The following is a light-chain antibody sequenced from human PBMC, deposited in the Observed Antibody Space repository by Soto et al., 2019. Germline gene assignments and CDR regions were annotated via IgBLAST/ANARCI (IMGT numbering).Light chain of an antibody. Sequence: QSVLTQSPSVSGAPGQRVTISCTGSSSNIGAGYDVHWYQQLPGTAPKLLIYGNSNRPSGVPDRFSGSKSGTSASLAITGLQAEDEADYYCQSYDSSLSGPKVVFGGGTKVTVL. V-gene: IGLV1-40*01. CDR3: QSYDSSLSGPKVV. CDR1: SSNIGAGYD. CDR2: GNS. J-gene: IGLJ2*01.